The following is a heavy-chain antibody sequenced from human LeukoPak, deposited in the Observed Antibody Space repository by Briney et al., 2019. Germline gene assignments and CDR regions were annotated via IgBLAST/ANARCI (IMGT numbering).Heavy chain of an antibody. J-gene: IGHJ3*02. V-gene: IGHV4-61*02. D-gene: IGHD2-2*01. Sequence: SETLSLTFTVSGGSISSGSYFWSWIRQPAGKGLEWIGRIYTSGSTNYNPSLKSRVSISVDTSKNQFSLKLSSVTAVDTAVYYCARDGYCSSTSCYDAFDIWGQGTMVTVSS. CDR1: GGSISSGSYF. CDR2: IYTSGST. CDR3: ARDGYCSSTSCYDAFDI.